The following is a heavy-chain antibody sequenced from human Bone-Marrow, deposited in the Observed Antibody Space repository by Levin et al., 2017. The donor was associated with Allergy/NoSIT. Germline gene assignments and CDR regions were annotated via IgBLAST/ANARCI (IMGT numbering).Heavy chain of an antibody. D-gene: IGHD5-18*01. J-gene: IGHJ5*02. CDR3: LRGRYGSPDS. CDR2: IYHGGTT. Sequence: GGSLRLSCVASGLTVGHNYMTWVRQAPGKGLEWVALIYHGGTTYYADSVKGRFTISLDNSENTLFLLMNNLRVEDTAVYFCLRGRYGSPDSWGQGTLVAVSS. V-gene: IGHV3-53*01. CDR1: GLTVGHNY.